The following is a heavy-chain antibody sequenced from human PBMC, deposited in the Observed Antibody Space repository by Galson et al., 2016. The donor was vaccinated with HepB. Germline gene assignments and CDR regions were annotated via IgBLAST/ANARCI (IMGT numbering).Heavy chain of an antibody. D-gene: IGHD5-18*01. V-gene: IGHV5-51*01. Sequence: QSGAEVKKPGESLKISCQGFDYGFTRYWVGWVRQMPGKGLEWIGTIYPGDSNTRNSPSFQGQVTISTDKSISTAYLQWSSLKASDTAMYYCAREPIHSYGLGSFDYWGQGTLVTVSS. CDR3: AREPIHSYGLGSFDY. CDR1: DYGFTRYW. J-gene: IGHJ4*02. CDR2: IYPGDSNT.